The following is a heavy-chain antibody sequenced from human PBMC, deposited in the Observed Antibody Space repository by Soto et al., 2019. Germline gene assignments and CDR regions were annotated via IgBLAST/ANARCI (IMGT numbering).Heavy chain of an antibody. CDR2: ISGSGGST. Sequence: EVQLLESGGGLVQPGGSLRLSCAASGFTFSSYAMSWVRQAPGKGLEWVSAISGSGGSTYYADSVKGRFTISRDNSKNTLYLQMNSLRAEDTAVYYCAKRLKDYDVWSGYFQVAGAFDIWGQGTMVTVSS. CDR3: AKRLKDYDVWSGYFQVAGAFDI. CDR1: GFTFSSYA. V-gene: IGHV3-23*01. D-gene: IGHD3-3*01. J-gene: IGHJ3*02.